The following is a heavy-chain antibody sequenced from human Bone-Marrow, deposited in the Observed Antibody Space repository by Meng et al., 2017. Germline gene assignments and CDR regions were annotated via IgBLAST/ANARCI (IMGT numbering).Heavy chain of an antibody. V-gene: IGHV3-53*01. J-gene: IGHJ6*02. CDR2: IYSGGST. CDR1: GFTVSSNY. CDR3: ARDSSYYYYGMDV. Sequence: GESLKISCAASGFTVSSNYMSWVRQAPGKGLEWVSVIYSGGSTHYADSVKGRFTISRDNSKNTLYLQMNSLRAEDTAVYYCARDSSYYYYGMDVWGQGTTVTVSS. D-gene: IGHD6-13*01.